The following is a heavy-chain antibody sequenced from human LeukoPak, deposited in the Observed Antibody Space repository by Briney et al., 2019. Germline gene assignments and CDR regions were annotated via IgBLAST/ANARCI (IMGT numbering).Heavy chain of an antibody. CDR3: AKDIEVATIFFDAFDI. CDR1: GGSISSYY. V-gene: IGHV4-59*01. CDR2: IYYSGST. J-gene: IGHJ3*02. Sequence: SETLSLTCTVSGGSISSYYWSWIRQPPGKGLEWTGYIYYSGSTNYSPSLKSRVTISVDTSKNQFSLKLSSVTAADTALYYCAKDIEVATIFFDAFDIWGQGTMVTVSS. D-gene: IGHD5-12*01.